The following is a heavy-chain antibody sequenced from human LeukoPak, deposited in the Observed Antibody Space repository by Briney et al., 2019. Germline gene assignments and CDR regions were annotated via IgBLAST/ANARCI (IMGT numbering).Heavy chain of an antibody. V-gene: IGHV4-39*07. Sequence: SETLSLTCTVSGDSISSSSYYWGWIRQPPGKGLEWIGEINHSGSTNYNPSLKSRVTISVDTSKNQFSLKLSSVTAADTAVYYCARGRWGEFPLWGQGTMVTVSS. J-gene: IGHJ3*01. D-gene: IGHD3-16*01. CDR3: ARGRWGEFPL. CDR1: GDSISSSSYY. CDR2: INHSGST.